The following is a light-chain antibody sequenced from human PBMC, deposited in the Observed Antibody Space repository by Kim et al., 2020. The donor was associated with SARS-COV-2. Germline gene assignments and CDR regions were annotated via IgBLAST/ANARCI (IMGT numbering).Light chain of an antibody. V-gene: IGLV2-14*03. J-gene: IGLJ1*01. CDR3: CSTSNTLDYV. Sequence: QSVLTQPVSMSGSPGQSITISCSGTSGDIGNSNSVSWYQQHSGEAPRLIIYDVRDRPSGVSARFSGSKSANMASLTISGLRSEDEADYYCCSTSNTLDYVFGSGTRSPS. CDR1: SGDIGNSNS. CDR2: DVR.